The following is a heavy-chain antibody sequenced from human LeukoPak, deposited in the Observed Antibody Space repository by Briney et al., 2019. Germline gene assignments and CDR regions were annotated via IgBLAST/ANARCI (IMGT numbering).Heavy chain of an antibody. V-gene: IGHV1-69*05. J-gene: IGHJ6*03. D-gene: IGHD3-10*01. CDR2: IIPIFGTA. Sequence: SVKVSCKASGGTFSSYAISWVRQAPGQGLEWMGGIIPIFGTANYAQKFQGRVTITTDESMSTAYMELSSLRSEDTAVYYCASSGAGYYYYYMDVWGKGTTVTVSS. CDR1: GGTFSSYA. CDR3: ASSGAGYYYYYMDV.